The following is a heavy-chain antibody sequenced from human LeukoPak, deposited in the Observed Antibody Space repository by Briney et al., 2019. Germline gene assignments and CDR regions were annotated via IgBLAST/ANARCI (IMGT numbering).Heavy chain of an antibody. J-gene: IGHJ4*02. CDR2: INHSGST. Sequence: SETLSLTCAVYGGSFSGYYGSWIRQPPGKGLEWIGEINHSGSTNYNPSLKSRVTISVDTSKNQFSLKLSSVTAADTAVYYCARRDGTLDYWGQGTLVTVSS. V-gene: IGHV4-34*01. CDR3: ARRDGTLDY. D-gene: IGHD1-7*01. CDR1: GGSFSGYY.